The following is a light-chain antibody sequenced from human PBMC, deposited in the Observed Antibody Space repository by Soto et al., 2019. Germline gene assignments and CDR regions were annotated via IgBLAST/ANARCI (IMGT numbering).Light chain of an antibody. J-gene: IGKJ1*01. CDR3: QQYNSYWT. CDR2: KAS. Sequence: DIQMTQSPSTLSESVGDRVPITCRASQSISSWLAWYQQKPGKAPKLLIYKASSLEGGVPSRFSGSGSGTEFTVTISSLQPDGFATYYGQQYNSYWTFGKGTKVEIK. CDR1: QSISSW. V-gene: IGKV1-5*03.